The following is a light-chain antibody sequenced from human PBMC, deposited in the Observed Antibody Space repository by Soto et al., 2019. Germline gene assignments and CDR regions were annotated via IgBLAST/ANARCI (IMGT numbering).Light chain of an antibody. CDR2: EVN. CDR1: GIDDYDYNF. Sequence: QSALTPPPSASASAGHSVTIPCTGTGIDDYDYNFVSWYQHHPGKVPKLIIFEVNKRPSGVPDRFSGSKSGTTASLTVSGLQADYEADYYCSTFAVSPVIFGGGTKLTVL. J-gene: IGLJ2*01. V-gene: IGLV2-8*01. CDR3: STFAVSPVI.